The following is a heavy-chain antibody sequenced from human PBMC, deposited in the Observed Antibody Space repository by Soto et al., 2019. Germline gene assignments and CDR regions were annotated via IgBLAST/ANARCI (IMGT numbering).Heavy chain of an antibody. D-gene: IGHD6-6*01. CDR1: CGSISSGGYY. V-gene: IGHV4-31*03. J-gene: IGHJ4*02. CDR3: ARGLAARRGLDY. Sequence: SETLSLTCTVSCGSISSGGYYWSWIRQHPGKGLEWIGYIYYSGSTYYNPSLKSRVTISVDTSKNQFSLKLSSVTAADTAVYYCARGLAARRGLDYWGQGTLVTVSS. CDR2: IYYSGST.